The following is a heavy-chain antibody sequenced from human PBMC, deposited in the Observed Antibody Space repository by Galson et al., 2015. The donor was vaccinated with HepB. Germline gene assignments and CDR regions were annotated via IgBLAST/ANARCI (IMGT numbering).Heavy chain of an antibody. CDR1: GYTFTSYG. Sequence: SVKASCKASGYTFTSYGISWVRQAPGQGLEWMGWISAYNGNTNYAQKLQGRVTMTTDTSTSTAYMELRSLRSDDTAVYYCARGRDIVVVPAAMPGFDYWGQGTLVTVSS. V-gene: IGHV1-18*01. J-gene: IGHJ4*02. CDR3: ARGRDIVVVPAAMPGFDY. CDR2: ISAYNGNT. D-gene: IGHD2-2*01.